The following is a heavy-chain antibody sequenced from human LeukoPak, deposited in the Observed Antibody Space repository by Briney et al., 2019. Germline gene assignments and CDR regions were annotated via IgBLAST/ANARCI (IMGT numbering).Heavy chain of an antibody. Sequence: GSLRLSCAASGFTFRSYWMHWVRQAPGKGLVWVSHINSDGSTTSYADSVKGRFAISRDNAKNTLNLQINSLRAEDTAVYYCARGLYWFDPWGQGTLVTVSS. CDR3: ARGLYWFDP. CDR1: GFTFRSYW. J-gene: IGHJ5*02. CDR2: INSDGSTT. V-gene: IGHV3-74*01.